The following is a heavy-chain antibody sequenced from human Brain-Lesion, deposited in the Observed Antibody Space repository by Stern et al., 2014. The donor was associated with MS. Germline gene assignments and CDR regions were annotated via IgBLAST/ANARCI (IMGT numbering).Heavy chain of an antibody. CDR1: GGSVSSTSYA. Sequence: QVQLVQSGPGLVKPSETLSLTCTVAGGSVSSTSYAWAWIRPPPGKGLEWIGTLYYSGNTYYSPSLKSRLTISLDTSKNQFSLQLRFVTAADTAVYYCAGEEDIRYCSGGSCTGNWFDPWGQGTLVTVSS. CDR2: LYYSGNT. V-gene: IGHV4-39*01. CDR3: AGEEDIRYCSGGSCTGNWFDP. J-gene: IGHJ5*02. D-gene: IGHD2-15*01.